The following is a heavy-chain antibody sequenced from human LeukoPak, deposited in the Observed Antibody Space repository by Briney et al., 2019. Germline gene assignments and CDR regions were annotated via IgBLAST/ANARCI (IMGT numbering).Heavy chain of an antibody. J-gene: IGHJ6*02. V-gene: IGHV1-2*02. Sequence: ASVKVSCKASGYTFTDFYVHWVRQAPGQGLEWMGWINPISGASNYAQKFQGRVTMTRDTSISTAYMELTRLRSDDTALYYCAKDSQLLQYVAYYDYGMDVCGQGTTVTVSS. D-gene: IGHD1-26*01. CDR3: AKDSQLLQYVAYYDYGMDV. CDR1: GYTFTDFY. CDR2: INPISGAS.